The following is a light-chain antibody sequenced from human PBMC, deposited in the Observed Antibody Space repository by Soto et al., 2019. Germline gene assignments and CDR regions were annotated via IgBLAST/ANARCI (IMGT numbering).Light chain of an antibody. CDR1: QSISSTF. CDR2: GAS. CDR3: QQYESSVT. J-gene: IGKJ1*01. V-gene: IGKV3-20*01. Sequence: EIVLTQSPGSLSLSPGERATLSCRASQSISSTFFAWYQQKAGQAPRLLIYGASSRDTGIPDRFTGSGSGTDLTLTISRLEHEDFAVYFCQQYESSVTFGQGTKVEVK.